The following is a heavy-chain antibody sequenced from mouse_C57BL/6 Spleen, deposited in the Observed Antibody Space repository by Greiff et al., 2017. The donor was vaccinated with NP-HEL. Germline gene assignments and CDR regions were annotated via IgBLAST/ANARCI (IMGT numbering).Heavy chain of an antibody. J-gene: IGHJ4*01. CDR1: GYTFTSYW. CDR2: IHPNSGST. D-gene: IGHD2-4*01. Sequence: QVQLQQPGAALVKPGASVKLSCKASGYTFTSYWMHWVKQRPGQGLEWIGMIHPNSGSTNYNEKFKSKATLTVDKSSSTAYMQLSSLTSEDSAVYYCARWGYDYDEGATYYAMDYWGQGTSVTVSS. CDR3: ARWGYDYDEGATYYAMDY. V-gene: IGHV1-64*01.